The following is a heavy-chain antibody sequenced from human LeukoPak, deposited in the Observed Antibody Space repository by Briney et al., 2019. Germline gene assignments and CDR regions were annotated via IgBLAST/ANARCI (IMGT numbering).Heavy chain of an antibody. J-gene: IGHJ6*02. CDR3: ARDRHCANGLCHNSAGMDV. D-gene: IGHD2-8*01. CDR2: ISSSSSTI. Sequence: PGGSLRLSCAACGFTFSSYSMNWVRQAPGKGLEWVSYISSSSSTIYYADSVKGRFTISRDNAKDSLYLQMNGLRAEDTAGDYCARDRHCANGLCHNSAGMDVWGQGTAVTVSS. V-gene: IGHV3-48*01. CDR1: GFTFSSYS.